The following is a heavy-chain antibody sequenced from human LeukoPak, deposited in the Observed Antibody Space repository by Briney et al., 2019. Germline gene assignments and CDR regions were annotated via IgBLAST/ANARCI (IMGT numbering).Heavy chain of an antibody. D-gene: IGHD6-13*01. J-gene: IGHJ4*02. CDR3: ARDSTTWRGGLFDY. CDR2: IYTSGNT. CDR1: GGSISSYY. Sequence: SETLSLTCTVSGGSISSYYWSWIRQPAGKGLEWIGRIYTSGNTNYNPSLKSRVTMSVDTSKNQFSLKLSSVTAADTAVYYCARDSTTWRGGLFDYWGQGTLVTVSS. V-gene: IGHV4-4*07.